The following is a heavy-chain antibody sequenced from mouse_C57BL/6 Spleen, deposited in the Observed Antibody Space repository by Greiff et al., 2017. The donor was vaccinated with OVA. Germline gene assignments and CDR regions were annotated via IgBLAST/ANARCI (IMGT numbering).Heavy chain of an antibody. CDR1: GFTFTDYY. Sequence: DVKLVESGGGLVQPGGSLSLSCAASGFTFTDYYMSWVRQPPGKALEWLGFIRNKANGYTTEYSASVKGRFTISRDNSQSILYLQMNALRAEDSATYYCARYIGYYDYVGYAMDYWGQGTSVTVSS. CDR3: ARYIGYYDYVGYAMDY. J-gene: IGHJ4*01. D-gene: IGHD2-4*01. V-gene: IGHV7-3*01. CDR2: IRNKANGYTT.